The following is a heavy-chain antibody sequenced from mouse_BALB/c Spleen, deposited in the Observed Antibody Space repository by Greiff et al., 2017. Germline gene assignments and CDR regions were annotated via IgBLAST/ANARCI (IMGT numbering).Heavy chain of an antibody. CDR3: ARMGAYYYGLYFDY. Sequence: EVQLVESGAELVKPGASVKLSCTASGFNIKDTYMHWVKQRPEQGLEWIGRIDPANGNTKYDPKFQGKATITADTSSNTAYLQLSSLTSEDTAVYYCARMGAYYYGLYFDYWGQGTTLTVSS. D-gene: IGHD1-1*01. V-gene: IGHV14-3*02. J-gene: IGHJ2*01. CDR1: GFNIKDTY. CDR2: IDPANGNT.